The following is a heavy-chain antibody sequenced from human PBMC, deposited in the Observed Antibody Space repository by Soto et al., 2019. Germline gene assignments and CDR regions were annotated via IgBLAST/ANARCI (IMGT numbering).Heavy chain of an antibody. J-gene: IGHJ1*01. D-gene: IGHD4-17*01. CDR2: IYYSGST. CDR3: ARDGRDYGELGYFQH. V-gene: IGHV4-31*03. Sequence: PSETLSLTCTVSGCPISSGGYYWSWIRQHPGKGLEWIGYIYYSGSTYYNPSLKSRVTISVDTSKNQFSLKLSSVTAADTAVYYCARDGRDYGELGYFQHWGQGTLVTVSS. CDR1: GCPISSGGYY.